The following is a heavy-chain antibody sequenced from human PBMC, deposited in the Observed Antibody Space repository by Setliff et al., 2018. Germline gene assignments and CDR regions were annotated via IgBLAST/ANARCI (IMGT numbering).Heavy chain of an antibody. D-gene: IGHD3-10*01. CDR1: GYSFTRYY. Sequence: ASVKVSCKASGYSFTRYYMYWVRQAPGQGLEWMGWIEPKSGDANYAQKLQGRVTMTRDMSVSTAYMELTRLSSDDTAMYYCLFWLAESASDYWGLGTPVTVSS. CDR3: LFWLAESASDY. V-gene: IGHV1-2*02. CDR2: IEPKSGDA. J-gene: IGHJ4*01.